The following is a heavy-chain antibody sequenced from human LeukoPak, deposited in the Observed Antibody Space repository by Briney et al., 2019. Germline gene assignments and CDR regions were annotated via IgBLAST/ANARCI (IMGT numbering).Heavy chain of an antibody. Sequence: SETLSLTCTVSGGSISGSSYYWGWIRQPPGKGLEWIGSIYYSGSTYYNPSLKSRVTISVDTSKNQFSLKLSSVTAADTAVYYCARGNPSFDYWGQGTLVTVSS. J-gene: IGHJ4*02. V-gene: IGHV4-39*07. CDR3: ARGNPSFDY. CDR1: GGSISGSSYY. CDR2: IYYSGST.